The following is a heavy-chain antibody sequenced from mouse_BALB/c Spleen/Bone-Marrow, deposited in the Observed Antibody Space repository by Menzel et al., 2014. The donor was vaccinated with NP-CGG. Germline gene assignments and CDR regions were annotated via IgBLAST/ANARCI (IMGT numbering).Heavy chain of an antibody. CDR1: GFDFSRYW. CDR3: ARVHYYGYEAY. Sequence: EVKLVESGGGLVQPGGSLKLSCAASGFDFSRYWMSWVRQAPGKGLEWIGEINPDSSTINYTPSLKDKFIISRDNAKNTLYLQTSKVRSEDAALYYCARVHYYGYEAYWGQGTLVTVSA. J-gene: IGHJ3*01. V-gene: IGHV4-1*02. D-gene: IGHD1-2*01. CDR2: INPDSSTI.